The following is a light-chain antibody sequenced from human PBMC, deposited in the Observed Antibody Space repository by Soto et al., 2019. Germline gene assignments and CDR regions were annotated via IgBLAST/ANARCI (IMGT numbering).Light chain of an antibody. CDR3: QQRSNWPSIT. CDR1: QSVSIY. CDR2: DAS. Sequence: TLSCRASQSVSIYLAWYQQKPGQAPRLLIYDASNRATGIPARFSGSGSGTDFTLTISSLEPEDFAIYYCQQRSNWPSITFGQGTRLEIK. V-gene: IGKV3-11*01. J-gene: IGKJ5*01.